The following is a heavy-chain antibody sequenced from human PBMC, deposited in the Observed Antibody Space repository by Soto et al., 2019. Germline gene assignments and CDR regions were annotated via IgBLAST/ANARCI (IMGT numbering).Heavy chain of an antibody. CDR3: ARQRTSVVTQAYFDV. CDR2: INHSGST. CDR1: GGSFSGYY. J-gene: IGHJ4*02. Sequence: SETLSLTCAVYGGSFSGYYWSWIRQPPGKGLEWIGEINHSGSTNYNPSLKSRVTISVDTSKNQFSLKLKSVTAADTALYFCARQRTSVVTQAYFDVWGPGSLVTVSS. V-gene: IGHV4-34*01. D-gene: IGHD2-21*02.